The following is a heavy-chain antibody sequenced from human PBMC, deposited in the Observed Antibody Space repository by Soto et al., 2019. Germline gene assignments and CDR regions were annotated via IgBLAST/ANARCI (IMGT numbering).Heavy chain of an antibody. CDR2: INHSGST. CDR3: ARGRPFWSGYLNYFDY. V-gene: IGHV4-34*01. D-gene: IGHD3-3*01. J-gene: IGHJ4*02. CDR1: GGSFSGYY. Sequence: SETLSLICAVYGGSFSGYYWSWIRQPPGKGLEWIGEINHSGSTNYNPSLKSRVTISVDTSKNQFSLKLSSVTAADTAVYYCARGRPFWSGYLNYFDYWGQGTLVTVSS.